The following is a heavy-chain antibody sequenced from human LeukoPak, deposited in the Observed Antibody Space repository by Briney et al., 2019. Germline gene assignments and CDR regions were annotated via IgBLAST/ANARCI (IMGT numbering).Heavy chain of an antibody. V-gene: IGHV3-66*01. CDR2: IYSGGST. J-gene: IGHJ4*02. CDR3: ARFSIAAAGPFDY. D-gene: IGHD6-13*01. Sequence: AGGSLRLSCAASGFTVSSNYMSWVRQAPGKGLEWVSVIYSGGSTYYADSVKGRFTISRDNSKNTLYLQMNSLRAEDTAVYYCARFSIAAAGPFDYWGQGTLVTVSS. CDR1: GFTVSSNY.